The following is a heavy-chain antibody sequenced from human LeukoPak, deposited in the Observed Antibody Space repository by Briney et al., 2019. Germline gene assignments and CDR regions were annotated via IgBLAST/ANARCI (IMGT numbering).Heavy chain of an antibody. D-gene: IGHD1-26*01. CDR1: GYTFTSYH. CDR2: INPSGGST. CDR3: GSGSGTYSPDY. Sequence: ASVKVSCKASGYTFTSYHMHWVRQAPGQGLEWMGIINPSGGSTSYAQKFQGRVTMTRDTSTSTVYMDLSSLRSEDTAVYYCGSGSGTYSPDYWGQGTLVTVSS. J-gene: IGHJ4*02. V-gene: IGHV1-46*03.